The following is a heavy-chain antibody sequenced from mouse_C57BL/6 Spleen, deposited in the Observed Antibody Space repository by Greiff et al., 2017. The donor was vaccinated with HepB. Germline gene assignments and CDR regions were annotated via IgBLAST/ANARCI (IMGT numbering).Heavy chain of an antibody. CDR3: ARDYDYDPYAMDY. CDR1: GFTFSDYG. Sequence: EVQLVESGGGLVKPGGSLKLSCAASGFTFSDYGMHWVRQAPEKGLEWVAYISSGSSTIYYADTVKGRFTISRDNAKNTLFLQMTSLRSEDTAMYYCARDYDYDPYAMDYWGQGTSVTVSS. V-gene: IGHV5-17*01. J-gene: IGHJ4*01. CDR2: ISSGSSTI. D-gene: IGHD2-4*01.